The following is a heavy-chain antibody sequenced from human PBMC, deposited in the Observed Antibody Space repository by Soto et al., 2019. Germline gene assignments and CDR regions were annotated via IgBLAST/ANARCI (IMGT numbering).Heavy chain of an antibody. CDR1: GGSISSGDYY. CDR2: IYYSGST. CDR3: ARDQNGSGNYYTRYFDY. D-gene: IGHD3-10*01. Sequence: PSETLSLTCTVSGGSISSGDYYWSWIRQPPGKGLEWIGYIYYSGSTYYNPSLKSRVTISVDTSKNQFSLKLTSVTAADTAVYYCARDQNGSGNYYTRYFDYWGQGTLVTVSS. J-gene: IGHJ4*02. V-gene: IGHV4-30-4*01.